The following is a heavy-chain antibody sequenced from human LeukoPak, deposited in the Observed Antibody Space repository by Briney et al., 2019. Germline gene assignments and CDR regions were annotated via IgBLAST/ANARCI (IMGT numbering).Heavy chain of an antibody. D-gene: IGHD6-13*01. CDR1: GFTSSSYS. J-gene: IGHJ1*01. CDR2: ISSSSSTI. CDR3: ARAGITTTGPLFQH. V-gene: IGHV3-48*01. Sequence: GGSLRLSCAASGFTSSSYSMNWVRQAPGKGLEWVSYISSSSSTIYYADSVKGRFTISRDNAKSSLYLQMNSLRAEDTAVYYCARAGITTTGPLFQHWGQGTLVTVSS.